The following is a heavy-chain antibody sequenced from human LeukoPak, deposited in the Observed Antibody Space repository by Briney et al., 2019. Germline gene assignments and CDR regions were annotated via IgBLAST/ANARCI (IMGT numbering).Heavy chain of an antibody. J-gene: IGHJ4*02. CDR2: IYYSGNT. CDR3: TRLAAAGSGRWAPDY. V-gene: IGHV4-39*01. CDR1: GGSISSSSYY. D-gene: IGHD1-14*01. Sequence: SETLSLTCTVSGGSISSSSYYWGWIRQPPGKGLEWIGSIYYSGNTYYNPSLKSRVTISVDTSKNQFSLKLNSVTAADTAVYYCTRLAAAGSGRWAPDYWGQGTLVTVSS.